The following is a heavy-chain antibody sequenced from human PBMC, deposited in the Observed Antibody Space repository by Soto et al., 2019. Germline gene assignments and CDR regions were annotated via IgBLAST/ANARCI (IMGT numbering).Heavy chain of an antibody. CDR3: ARGKLSDYVWGSYRYHFDY. J-gene: IGHJ4*02. Sequence: ETPCFNCGSYGGPLPESYRGWLRLPAKKQLEWIGEINHSGSTNYNPSIKSRVTISVDTSKNQFSLKLSSVTAADTAVYYCARGKLSDYVWGSYRYHFDYWGQGFVVT. D-gene: IGHD3-16*02. V-gene: IGHV4-34*01. CDR2: INHSGST. CDR1: GGPLPESY.